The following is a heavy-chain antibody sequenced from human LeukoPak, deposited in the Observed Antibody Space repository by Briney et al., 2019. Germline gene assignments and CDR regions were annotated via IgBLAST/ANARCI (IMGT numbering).Heavy chain of an antibody. D-gene: IGHD1-14*01. Sequence: GGSLRLSCAASGFTFSDYYMSWIRQAPGKGLEWVSITYSGDTTYYADSVKGRFIISRDDSKNTLSLQMNDLRAEDTAVYYCARERPDSRNLDSWGRGALVTVSS. CDR2: TYSGDTT. V-gene: IGHV3-66*01. J-gene: IGHJ4*02. CDR3: ARERPDSRNLDS. CDR1: GFTFSDYY.